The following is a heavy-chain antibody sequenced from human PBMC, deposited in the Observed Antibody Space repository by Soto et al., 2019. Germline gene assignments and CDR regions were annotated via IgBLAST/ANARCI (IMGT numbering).Heavy chain of an antibody. Sequence: QVQLVQSGAEVKKPGSSVKVSCKASGGTFSSYAISWVRQAPGQGLEWMGGIIPSFGTATYAQKFQGRVTITADEYPSTAYMELGSLRSEYTAVYYCARRVHEMATIRVGYFDLWGRGTLVTVSS. J-gene: IGHJ2*01. CDR1: GGTFSSYA. V-gene: IGHV1-69*12. CDR3: ARRVHEMATIRVGYFDL. D-gene: IGHD5-12*01. CDR2: IIPSFGTA.